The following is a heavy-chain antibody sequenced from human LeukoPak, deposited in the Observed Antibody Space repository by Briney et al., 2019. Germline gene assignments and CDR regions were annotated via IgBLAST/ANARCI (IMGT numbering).Heavy chain of an antibody. CDR3: ARAKQLEKFYFDY. V-gene: IGHV4-4*07. CDR2: IYTTGST. J-gene: IGHJ4*02. Sequence: SETLSLTCTVSGGSISSYYWSWIRQPPGKGLEWIGHIYTTGSTNYNPSFKSRATVSVDRSTNQFSLKLSSVTAADTAVYYCARAKQLEKFYFDYWGRGTLVTVSS. D-gene: IGHD1-1*01. CDR1: GGSISSYY.